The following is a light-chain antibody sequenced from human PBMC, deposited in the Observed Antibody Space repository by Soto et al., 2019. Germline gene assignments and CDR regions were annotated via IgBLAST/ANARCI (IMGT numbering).Light chain of an antibody. CDR3: SSYTTTSTVL. J-gene: IGLJ2*01. CDR2: DVN. Sequence: QSALTQPASVSGSPGQSITISCTGTSTDVGAYNFVSWYQQYPGKAPKLMIYDVNYRPPGISYRFSGSKSGNTSPLIIAGLQNEDEADYYWSSYTTTSTVLFGGGTKLTVL. CDR1: STDVGAYNF. V-gene: IGLV2-14*01.